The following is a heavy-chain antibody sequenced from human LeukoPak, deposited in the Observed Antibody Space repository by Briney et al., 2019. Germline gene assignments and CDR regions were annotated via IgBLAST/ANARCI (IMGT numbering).Heavy chain of an antibody. Sequence: ASVKVSCKASGGTFSSYAISWVRQAPGQGLEWMGGIIPIFGTANYAQKLQGRVTMTTDTSTSTAYMELRSLRSDDTAVYYCARPITMVREYYYYGMDVWGQGTTVTVSS. CDR3: ARPITMVREYYYYGMDV. CDR1: GGTFSSYA. V-gene: IGHV1-69*05. J-gene: IGHJ6*02. D-gene: IGHD3-10*01. CDR2: IIPIFGTA.